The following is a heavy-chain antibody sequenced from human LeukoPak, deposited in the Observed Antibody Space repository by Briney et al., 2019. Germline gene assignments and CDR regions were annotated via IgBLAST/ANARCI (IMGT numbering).Heavy chain of an antibody. Sequence: SVKVSCKASGGTFSSYAISWVRQAPGQGLEWMGRIIPILGIANYAQKFQGRVTITADKSTSTAYMELSSLRSEDTAVYYCARDPYIAAAGTADWFDPWGQGTLVTVSS. D-gene: IGHD6-13*01. CDR1: GGTFSSYA. V-gene: IGHV1-69*04. CDR2: IIPILGIA. J-gene: IGHJ5*02. CDR3: ARDPYIAAAGTADWFDP.